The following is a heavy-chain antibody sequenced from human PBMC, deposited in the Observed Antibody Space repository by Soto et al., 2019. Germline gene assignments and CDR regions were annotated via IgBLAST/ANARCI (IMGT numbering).Heavy chain of an antibody. J-gene: IGHJ4*02. Sequence: QMQLQESGPRLVKASETLSLTCAVSGASISSEQYWTWVRQPPGKGLEWIGDIHHSGSTNNNPSLRSXXGXSXXTSKNQFSLNLNSVTAADTAVYYCARRFGWYAIDQWGQGTLVTVSS. CDR3: ARRFGWYAIDQ. CDR2: IHHSGST. CDR1: GASISSEQY. V-gene: IGHV4-4*02. D-gene: IGHD6-19*01.